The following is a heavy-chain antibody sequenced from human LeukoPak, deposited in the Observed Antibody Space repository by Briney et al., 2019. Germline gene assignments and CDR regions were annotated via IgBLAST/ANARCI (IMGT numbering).Heavy chain of an antibody. CDR1: GFTFSSYS. CDR2: ISSSSSTI. CDR3: ARGGIVVVPAAMGWFDP. J-gene: IGHJ5*02. V-gene: IGHV3-48*04. Sequence: GGSLRLSCAASGFTFSSYSMNWVRQAPGEGLEWVSYISSSSSTIYYADSVKGRFTISRDNAKNSLYLQMNSLRAEDTAVYYCARGGIVVVPAAMGWFDPWGQGTLVTVSS. D-gene: IGHD2-2*01.